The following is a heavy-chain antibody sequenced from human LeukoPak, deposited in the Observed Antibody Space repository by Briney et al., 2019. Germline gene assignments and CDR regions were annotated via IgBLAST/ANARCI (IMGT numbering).Heavy chain of an antibody. CDR2: ISVSGGDT. Sequence: GGSLRLFCAASGFIFSRYAMNWVPHAPGKGLDWVSSISVSGGDTYYADSVKGRFTISRDNSKNTLFLQMKSLRAEDTAVYYCAKDWRDYGDFHAFDVWGQGTVVTVSS. CDR3: AKDWRDYGDFHAFDV. CDR1: GFIFSRYA. D-gene: IGHD4-17*01. V-gene: IGHV3-23*01. J-gene: IGHJ3*01.